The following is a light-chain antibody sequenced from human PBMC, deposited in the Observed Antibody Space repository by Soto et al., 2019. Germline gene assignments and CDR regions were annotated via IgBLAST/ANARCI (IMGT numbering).Light chain of an antibody. V-gene: IGKV3-11*01. J-gene: IGKJ4*01. CDR1: QSVSNF. Sequence: EILLTQSPATLSLSPGERATLSCRASQSVSNFLAWYEQKPGPAPKLLVYDASICDSGVPSRFSGSGSGTDFTLTISSLEPEDFAVYSCQQRSNWPHTFGGGTKVDIK. CDR2: DAS. CDR3: QQRSNWPHT.